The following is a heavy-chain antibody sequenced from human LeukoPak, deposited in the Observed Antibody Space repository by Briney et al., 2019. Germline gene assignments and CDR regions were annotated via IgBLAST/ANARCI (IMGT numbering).Heavy chain of an antibody. J-gene: IGHJ4*02. D-gene: IGHD6-19*01. CDR2: ISAYNGNT. Sequence: ASVKVSCKASGYTFNIYGITWVRQAPGQGLEWMGWISAYNGNTNYAQKLQGRVTMTTDTSTSTAYMELRSLRSDDTAVYYCARDLYSSGWDYWGQGTLVTVSS. V-gene: IGHV1-18*01. CDR3: ARDLYSSGWDY. CDR1: GYTFNIYG.